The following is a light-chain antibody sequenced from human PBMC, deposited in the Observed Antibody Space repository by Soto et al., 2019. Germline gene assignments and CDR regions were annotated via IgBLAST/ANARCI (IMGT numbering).Light chain of an antibody. CDR3: QQRSNWPPYT. J-gene: IGKJ2*01. CDR1: QSVSSY. CDR2: DAS. Sequence: EIVLTQSTATLSLSPGERATLSCRASQSVSSYLAWYQHKPGQAPRLLIYDASNRATGIPARFSGSGSGTDFTLTISSLEPEDFAVYYCQQRSNWPPYTFGQGTKLEIK. V-gene: IGKV3-11*01.